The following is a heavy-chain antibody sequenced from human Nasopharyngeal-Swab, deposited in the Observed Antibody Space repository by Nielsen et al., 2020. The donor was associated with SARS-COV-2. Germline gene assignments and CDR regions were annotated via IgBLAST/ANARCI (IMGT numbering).Heavy chain of an antibody. CDR2: ISYDGSNK. CDR1: GGTFSSYG. Sequence: LTCAASGGTFSSYGMYWVRQAPGKGLEWVAVISYDGSNKYYADSVKGGFTISRDNSKNTLYLQMNSLRAEDTAVYYCARLPRYYDILTGYNSYYYGMDVWGQGTTVTVSS. D-gene: IGHD3-9*01. J-gene: IGHJ6*02. V-gene: IGHV3-30*03. CDR3: ARLPRYYDILTGYNSYYYGMDV.